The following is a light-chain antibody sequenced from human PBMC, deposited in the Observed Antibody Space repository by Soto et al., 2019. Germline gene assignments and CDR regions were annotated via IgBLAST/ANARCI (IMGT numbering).Light chain of an antibody. CDR2: AAS. CDR3: LQDYNYPWT. V-gene: IGKV1-6*01. J-gene: IGKJ1*01. Sequence: AIQMTQSPSSLSASVGDRVTITCRASQGIRNDLGWYQQRPGKAPKLLIYAASTLQIGVPSRFSGSGSGTDFTLTISSLQPEDFASYYCLQDYNYPWTFGQGTKVEIK. CDR1: QGIRND.